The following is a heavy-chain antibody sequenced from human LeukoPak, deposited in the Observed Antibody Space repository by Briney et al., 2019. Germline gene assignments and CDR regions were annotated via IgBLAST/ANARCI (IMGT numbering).Heavy chain of an antibody. J-gene: IGHJ2*01. V-gene: IGHV1-24*01. CDR3: ATDRLAAAKRSGSYFVAMHYWYFDL. CDR1: GYTLTELS. D-gene: IGHD1-26*01. Sequence: ASVKVSCKVSGYTLTELSMHWVRQAPGKGLEWMGGFDPEDGETIYAQKFRGRVTMTEDTSTDTAYMELSSLRSEDTAVYYCATDRLAAAKRSGSYFVAMHYWYFDLWGRGTLVTVSS. CDR2: FDPEDGET.